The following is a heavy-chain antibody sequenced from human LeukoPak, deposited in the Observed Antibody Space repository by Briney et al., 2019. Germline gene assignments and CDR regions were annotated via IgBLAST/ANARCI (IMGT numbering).Heavy chain of an antibody. CDR1: GGSISSYY. D-gene: IGHD3-22*01. CDR3: ARASGYYDSSGYVSEYFQH. V-gene: IGHV4-4*07. CDR2: IYTSGSS. J-gene: IGHJ1*01. Sequence: SETLSLTCTVSGGSISSYYWSWIRQPAGKGLEWIGRIYTSGSSTYNPSLKGRVTMSLDTSKNQFSLKLSSVTAADTAVYYCARASGYYDSSGYVSEYFQHWGQGTLVTVPS.